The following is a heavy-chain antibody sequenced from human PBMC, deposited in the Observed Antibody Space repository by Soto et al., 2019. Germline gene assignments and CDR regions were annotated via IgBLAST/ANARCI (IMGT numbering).Heavy chain of an antibody. Sequence: EVQLVESGGGLVQPGGSLRLSCAASGFTFSSYWMHWVRQAPGKGLVWVSRINGDGSSTTHADSVRGQFTISRDNTKNTLYLQMNSLRAEDTAVYYCTRDAYYDFWSGYSAYYYYYMDVWGKGTTVTVSS. CDR1: GFTFSSYW. CDR3: TRDAYYDFWSGYSAYYYYYMDV. CDR2: INGDGSST. V-gene: IGHV3-74*01. D-gene: IGHD3-3*01. J-gene: IGHJ6*03.